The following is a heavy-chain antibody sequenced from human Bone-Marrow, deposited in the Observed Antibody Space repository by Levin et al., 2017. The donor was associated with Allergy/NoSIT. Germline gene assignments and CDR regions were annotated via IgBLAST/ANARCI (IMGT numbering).Heavy chain of an antibody. J-gene: IGHJ4*02. CDR3: ARSQFDL. CDR1: GFIFSAYW. Sequence: HSGGSLRLSCAASGFIFSAYWMLWVRQVPGKGLVWVSRINSDGSITGYADSVKGRFTISRDNAKNTLYLEMNSLTAEDTAVYYCARSQFDLWGQGTLVTVSS. V-gene: IGHV3-74*01. CDR2: INSDGSIT.